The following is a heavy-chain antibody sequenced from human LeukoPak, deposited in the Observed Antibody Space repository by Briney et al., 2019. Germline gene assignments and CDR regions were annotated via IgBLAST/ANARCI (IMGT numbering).Heavy chain of an antibody. D-gene: IGHD3-22*01. J-gene: IGHJ4*02. Sequence: GGSLRLSCAASGFTFSRYWMRWVRQVRGKGVEWVAKIKQGGGEIYYVDSVKGRFTISRDNAKNSLYLQMNNLRAEDTAVYYCARDKGDYDTGGSLFVFGGQGTLVTVSS. V-gene: IGHV3-7*03. CDR3: ARDKGDYDTGGSLFVF. CDR2: IKQGGGEI. CDR1: GFTFSRYW.